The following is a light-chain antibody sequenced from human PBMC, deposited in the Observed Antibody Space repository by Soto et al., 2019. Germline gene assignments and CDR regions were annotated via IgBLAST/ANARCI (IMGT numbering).Light chain of an antibody. V-gene: IGLV2-14*01. CDR3: SSYTGGNPSYV. CDR2: EVT. CDR1: SSDVGDYNY. Sequence: QSVLTQPASVSGSPGQSITISCTGTSSDVGDYNYVSWYQQHPGKAPKLLIYEVTIRPSGVSDRFSGSKSGNTASLTVSGLQAEDEADYYCSSYTGGNPSYVFGTGTKVTVL. J-gene: IGLJ1*01.